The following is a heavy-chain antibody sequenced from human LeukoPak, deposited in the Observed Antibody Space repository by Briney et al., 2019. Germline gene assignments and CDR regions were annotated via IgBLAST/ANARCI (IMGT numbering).Heavy chain of an antibody. V-gene: IGHV1-69*13. CDR1: GGTFSSYA. Sequence: ASVKVSCKASGGTFSSYAIGWVRQAPGQGLEWMGGIIPISGTANYAQKFQGRVTITADESTSTAYMELSSLRSEDTAVYYCARDDYGGNSLGAFDIWGQGTMVTVSS. D-gene: IGHD4-23*01. CDR2: IIPISGTA. CDR3: ARDDYGGNSLGAFDI. J-gene: IGHJ3*02.